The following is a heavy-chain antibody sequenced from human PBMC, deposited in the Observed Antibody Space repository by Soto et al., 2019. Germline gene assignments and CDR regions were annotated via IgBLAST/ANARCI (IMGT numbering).Heavy chain of an antibody. CDR3: TASSWTGAGLDF. J-gene: IGHJ4*01. V-gene: IGHV1-8*01. D-gene: IGHD6-13*01. Sequence: ASVKVSCKASGYTFTSWDVYWVRQAAGQGLEWMGYMNPRSGNTGYEQKFQGRVTMTRDTSISTAYMELNSLTSDDTAVYYCTASSWTGAGLDFWGQGTPVTVSS. CDR2: MNPRSGNT. CDR1: GYTFTSWD.